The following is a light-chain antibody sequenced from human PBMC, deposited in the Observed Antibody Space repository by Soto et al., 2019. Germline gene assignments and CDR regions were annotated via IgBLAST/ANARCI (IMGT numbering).Light chain of an antibody. J-gene: IGLJ1*01. CDR1: SSGIGAAFD. CDR3: QSYDSSLGGSV. V-gene: IGLV1-40*01. CDR2: ANN. Sequence: QSVLTQPPSVSGAPGQRGTISCTGSSSGIGAAFDVHWYQQLPGTAPQLLIYANNNRPSGVPDRFSGSKSGTSASLALAGLQAEEEADYYGQSYDSSLGGSVFGTGTKVTVL.